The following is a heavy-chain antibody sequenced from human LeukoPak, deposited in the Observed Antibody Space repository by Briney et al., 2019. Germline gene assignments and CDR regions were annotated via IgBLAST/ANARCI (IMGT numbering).Heavy chain of an antibody. J-gene: IGHJ6*02. CDR1: GFAVSSNY. CDR2: IYSGGST. D-gene: IGHD3-16*01. V-gene: IGHV3-53*03. CDR3: ATYTHWVAGDV. Sequence: GGSLRLSCAASGFAVSSNYMSWVRQAPGKGLEWLSVIYSGGSTDYADSVKGRFTISRDNARNSLYLQMGSLRAEDTAVYYCATYTHWVAGDVWGQGTTVTVSS.